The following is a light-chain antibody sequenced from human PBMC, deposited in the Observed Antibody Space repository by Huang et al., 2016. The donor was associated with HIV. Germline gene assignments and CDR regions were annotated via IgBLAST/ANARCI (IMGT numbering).Light chain of an antibody. CDR2: DAS. V-gene: IGKV3-11*01. J-gene: IGKJ4*01. CDR3: QQHSKWPLT. Sequence: TVLTQSPATVSLAPGDRATLSCRASQSVSSYLAWYQHQPGRAPRLLIYDASKRATVIPARFSGSGSGTDFTLTISSLEPEDFAIYYCQQHSKWPLTFGGGTKVEIK. CDR1: QSVSSY.